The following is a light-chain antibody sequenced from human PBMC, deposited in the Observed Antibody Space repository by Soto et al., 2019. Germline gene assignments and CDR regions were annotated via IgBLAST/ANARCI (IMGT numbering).Light chain of an antibody. V-gene: IGKV4-1*01. CDR1: QSVLYSSNNKNY. CDR2: WAA. Sequence: DIVMTQSPDSLAVSLGERATINGKSSQSVLYSSNNKNYLAWYQQKPGQPPKLLIYWAATRESVVPDRFSGSGSGTDFPLTISSLQAEVVAVYYCQQYDSIPGTFGQGTTRAIK. J-gene: IGKJ2*01. CDR3: QQYDSIPGT.